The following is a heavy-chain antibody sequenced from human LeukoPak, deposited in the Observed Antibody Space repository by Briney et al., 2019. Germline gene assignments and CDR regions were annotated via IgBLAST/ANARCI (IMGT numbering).Heavy chain of an antibody. CDR2: IYSGGST. J-gene: IGHJ4*02. Sequence: GGSLRLSCAASGFTVSSNYMSWVRQAPGKGLEWVSVIYSGGSTYYADSVKGRFTISRDNSKNTLYLQMNSLRAEDTAVYYCAKRDSSGSHGFDYWGQGTLVTVSS. CDR3: AKRDSSGSHGFDY. D-gene: IGHD6-19*01. CDR1: GFTVSSNY. V-gene: IGHV3-53*01.